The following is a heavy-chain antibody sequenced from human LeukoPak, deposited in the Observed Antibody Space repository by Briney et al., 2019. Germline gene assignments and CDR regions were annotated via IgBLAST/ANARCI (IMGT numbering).Heavy chain of an antibody. V-gene: IGHV5-51*01. CDR3: GRGGYYSGGIFYYYFDY. J-gene: IGHJ4*02. Sequence: AESLKISCKDSGYSFTSYWIGWVRQMPGKGMEWMGIIYPGDSDTRYSPSFHGLVTISADKSSSTAYLQWSSLKASDTAMYYCGRGGYYSGGIFYYYFDYWGQGTLVTVSS. CDR2: IYPGDSDT. CDR1: GYSFTSYW. D-gene: IGHD2-15*01.